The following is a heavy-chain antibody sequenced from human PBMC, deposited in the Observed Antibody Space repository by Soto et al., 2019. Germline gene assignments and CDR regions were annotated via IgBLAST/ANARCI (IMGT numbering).Heavy chain of an antibody. CDR2: IYHSGTT. V-gene: IGHV4-31*01. J-gene: IGHJ5*02. CDR1: GGSISSGGYY. Sequence: QVQLQESGPGLVKPSQTLSLTCTVSGGSISSGGYYWSWIRQHPGKGLEGIGYIYHSGTTYYNPPLKRPVTISVDTSKNQFSLKLTSVTAADPAVYYCARLRGTQLLGWFDPWGQGTLVTVSS. D-gene: IGHD2-2*01. CDR3: ARLRGTQLLGWFDP.